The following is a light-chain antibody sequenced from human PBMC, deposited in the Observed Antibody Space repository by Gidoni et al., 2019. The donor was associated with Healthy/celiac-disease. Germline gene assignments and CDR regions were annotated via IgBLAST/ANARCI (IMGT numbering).Light chain of an antibody. Sequence: DIQMTQSPSSLSASVGDRVTITCRASQSISTFLSWYQQKPGKAPNLLIYAASSLQSGVPSRFSGSGSGTDFTLTIRSLQPEDFATYYCQQTYSTPRTFGQGTKVEI. J-gene: IGKJ1*01. CDR3: QQTYSTPRT. CDR2: AAS. V-gene: IGKV1-39*01. CDR1: QSISTF.